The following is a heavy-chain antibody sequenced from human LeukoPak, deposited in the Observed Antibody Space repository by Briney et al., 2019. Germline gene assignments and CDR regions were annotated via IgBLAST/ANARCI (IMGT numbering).Heavy chain of an antibody. V-gene: IGHV4-38-2*01. Sequence: SQTLSLTCVLSRYSTSSGSYGGWIRQSPGKGLEWVGSIFHSGNSYYNPSLKSGLPMSVDTSKNQFSLKLTSVTAADTALYYCARVTYVDDMLYQYFDYWGQGNLVTVSS. J-gene: IGHJ4*02. D-gene: IGHD4-17*01. CDR1: RYSTSSGSY. CDR3: ARVTYVDDMLYQYFDY. CDR2: IFHSGNS.